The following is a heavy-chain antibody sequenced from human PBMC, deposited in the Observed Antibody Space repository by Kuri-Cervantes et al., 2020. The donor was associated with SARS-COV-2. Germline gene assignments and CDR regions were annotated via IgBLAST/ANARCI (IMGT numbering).Heavy chain of an antibody. V-gene: IGHV4-4*02. CDR1: GGSISSSNW. D-gene: IGHD6-19*01. Sequence: GSLRLSCAVSGGSISSSNWWSWVRQPPGKGLEWIGEIYHSGSTNYNPSLKSRVTISVDTSKNQFSLKLSSVTAADTAVYYCARVSSGWSYRLLDYWGQGTLVTVSS. CDR2: IYHSGST. J-gene: IGHJ4*02. CDR3: ARVSSGWSYRLLDY.